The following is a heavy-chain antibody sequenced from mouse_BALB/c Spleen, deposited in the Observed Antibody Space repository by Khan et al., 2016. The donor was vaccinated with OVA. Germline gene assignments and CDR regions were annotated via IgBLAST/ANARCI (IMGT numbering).Heavy chain of an antibody. CDR3: LRWDY. CDR2: IDYSGTT. Sequence: EVQLQESGPDLLKPSQSLSLTCTVTGYSITSGYSWHWIRQFPGHKLEWMGYIDYSGTTNYNPSLKSRISITREISKNQFFLQLNSVTTEDTTTYYCLRWDYGGQGTTLTVAS. J-gene: IGHJ2*01. V-gene: IGHV3-1*02. CDR1: GYSITSGYS.